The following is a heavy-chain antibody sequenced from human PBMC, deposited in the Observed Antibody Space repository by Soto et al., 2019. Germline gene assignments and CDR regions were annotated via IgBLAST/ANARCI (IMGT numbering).Heavy chain of an antibody. J-gene: IGHJ4*02. V-gene: IGHV3-53*01. Sequence: PGGSLRLSAAASGFTVSGNCMTWVRQAPGKGLEWVSVIYPAGTTHYADSVKGRFTISRDNSENTVYLQMNSLRAEDTAVYYCARAPYGGTYYWVFDYWGRGTLVTVSS. CDR1: GFTVSGNC. CDR2: IYPAGTT. D-gene: IGHD1-26*01. CDR3: ARAPYGGTYYWVFDY.